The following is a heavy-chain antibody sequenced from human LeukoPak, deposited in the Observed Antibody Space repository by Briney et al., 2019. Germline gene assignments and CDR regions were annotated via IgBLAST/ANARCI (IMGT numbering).Heavy chain of an antibody. CDR1: GFTFSSYE. D-gene: IGHD3-10*02. Sequence: GGSLRLSCAASGFTFSSYEMNWVRQAPGKWLEWVSYISSSGSTIYYADSVKGRFTISRDNAKNSLYLQMNSLRAEDTAVYYCAELGITMIGGVWGKGTTVTVSS. J-gene: IGHJ6*04. CDR3: AELGITMIGGV. CDR2: ISSSGSTI. V-gene: IGHV3-48*03.